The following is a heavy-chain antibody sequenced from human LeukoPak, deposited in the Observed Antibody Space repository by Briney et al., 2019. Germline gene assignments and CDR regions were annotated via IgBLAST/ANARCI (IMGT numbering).Heavy chain of an antibody. V-gene: IGHV3-30*04. CDR1: GFTFSSYA. CDR3: AKGYYFDTYYFDY. CDR2: ISYDGSNK. D-gene: IGHD3-22*01. Sequence: GGSLRLSCAASGFTFSSYAMHWVRQAPGKGREWVAVISYDGSNKYYADSVKGRFTISRDNSKNTLYLQMNSLRAEDTAVYYCAKGYYFDTYYFDYWGQGTLVTVSS. J-gene: IGHJ4*02.